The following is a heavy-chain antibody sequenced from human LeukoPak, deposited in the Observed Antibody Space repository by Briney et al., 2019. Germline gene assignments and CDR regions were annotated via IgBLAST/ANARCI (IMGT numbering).Heavy chain of an antibody. CDR2: IYYSGST. J-gene: IGHJ2*01. CDR1: GGSISSYY. CDR3: ARPHYGGNRNWYFDL. V-gene: IGHV4-59*08. D-gene: IGHD4-23*01. Sequence: SETLSLTCTVSGGSISSYYWSWIRQPPGKGLEWIGDIYYSGSTNYNPSLKSRVTISVDTSKNQFSLKLSSVTAADTAVYYCARPHYGGNRNWYFDLWGRGTLVTVSS.